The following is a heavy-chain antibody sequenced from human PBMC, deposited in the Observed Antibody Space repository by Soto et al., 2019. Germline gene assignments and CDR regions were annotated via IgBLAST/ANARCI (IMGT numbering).Heavy chain of an antibody. CDR3: AREGLLLWFGSGGESRYGMDV. J-gene: IGHJ6*02. CDR2: IYYSGST. CDR1: GGSISSGGYY. Sequence: PSETLSLTCTVSGGSISSGGYYWSWIRQHPGKGLEWIGYIYYSGSTYYNPSLKSRVTISVDTSKNQFSLKLSSVTAADTAVYYCAREGLLLWFGSGGESRYGMDVWGQGTTVTVSS. V-gene: IGHV4-31*03. D-gene: IGHD3-10*01.